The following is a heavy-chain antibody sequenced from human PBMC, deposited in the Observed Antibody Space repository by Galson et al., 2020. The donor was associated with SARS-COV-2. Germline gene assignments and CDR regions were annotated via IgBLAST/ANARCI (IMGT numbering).Heavy chain of an antibody. CDR1: GYTFTSYD. D-gene: IGHD3-3*01. J-gene: IGHJ5*02. V-gene: IGHV1-8*03. CDR3: ARGGAYYDNWRVNWFDP. Sequence: ASVKVSCKASGYTFTSYDINWVRQATGQGLAWMGWMNPNSGNTGYAQKFQGRVTITRNTSISTAHMELSSLRAEDTAVYYCARGGAYYDNWRVNWFDPWGQGTLVTVSS. CDR2: MNPNSGNT.